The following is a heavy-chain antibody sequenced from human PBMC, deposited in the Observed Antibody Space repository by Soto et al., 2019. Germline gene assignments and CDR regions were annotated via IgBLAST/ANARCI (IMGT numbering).Heavy chain of an antibody. CDR2: ISSSSSYI. CDR3: ATSLRDFWSGYFDYYYGMDV. V-gene: IGHV3-21*01. D-gene: IGHD3-3*01. CDR1: GFTFISYS. J-gene: IGHJ6*02. Sequence: PGGSLRLSCAASGFTFISYSMNWVRQAPGKGLEWVSSISSSSSYIYYADSVKGRFTIPRDNAKNSLYLQMNSLRAEDTAVYYCATSLRDFWSGYFDYYYGMDVWGQGTTVTVSS.